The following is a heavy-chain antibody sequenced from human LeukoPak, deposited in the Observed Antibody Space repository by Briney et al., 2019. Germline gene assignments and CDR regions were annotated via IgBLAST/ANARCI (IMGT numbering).Heavy chain of an antibody. D-gene: IGHD1-1*01. CDR2: INPNSGDT. V-gene: IGHV1-2*02. J-gene: IGHJ4*02. Sequence: ASVKVSCKASGYTFTGYYIHWVRQAPGQGLEWMGWINPNSGDTNYAQKFQGRVTMTRDTSISTTYMELSRLRSDDTAVYYCARGDNWNDVPNDYWGQGTLVTVSS. CDR3: ARGDNWNDVPNDY. CDR1: GYTFTGYY.